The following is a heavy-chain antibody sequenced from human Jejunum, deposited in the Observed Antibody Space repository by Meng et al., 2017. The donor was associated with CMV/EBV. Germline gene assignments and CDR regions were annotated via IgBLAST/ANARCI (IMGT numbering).Heavy chain of an antibody. Sequence: SGGSISSSNWWTWVRQPPGKGLEWIGEVYYSGNTNYTPSLKSRVTISIDKSKNQFSLKLSSVIAADTAVYYCARGTRSSGWGNWLDPWGHGTLVTVSS. CDR3: ARGTRSSGWGNWLDP. J-gene: IGHJ5*02. CDR2: VYYSGNT. V-gene: IGHV4-4*02. D-gene: IGHD6-25*01. CDR1: GGSISSSNW.